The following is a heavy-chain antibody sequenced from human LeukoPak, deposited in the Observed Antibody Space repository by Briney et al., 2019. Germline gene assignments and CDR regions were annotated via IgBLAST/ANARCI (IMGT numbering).Heavy chain of an antibody. V-gene: IGHV3-23*01. Sequence: GGSLRLSCAASGFTFSSYAMSWVRQAPGKGLEWVSAISGSGGSTYYADSVKGRFTISRDNSKNTLYLQMNSLRAEDTAVYYCAKDPGRCSGGSCYNGYWGQGTLVTVSS. CDR3: AKDPGRCSGGSCYNGY. J-gene: IGHJ4*02. CDR2: ISGSGGST. CDR1: GFTFSSYA. D-gene: IGHD2-15*01.